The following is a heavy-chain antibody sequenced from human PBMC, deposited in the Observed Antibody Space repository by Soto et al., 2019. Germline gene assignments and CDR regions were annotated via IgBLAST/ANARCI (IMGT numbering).Heavy chain of an antibody. CDR1: GFTFSSYD. J-gene: IGHJ4*02. Sequence: GGSLRLSCAASGFTFSSYDMHWVRQATGKGLEWVSAIGTAGDTYYPGSVKGRFTISRENAKNSLYLQMNSLRAGDTAVYYCARGYYDSSGWGVDYWGQGTLVTVSS. D-gene: IGHD3-22*01. CDR2: IGTAGDT. CDR3: ARGYYDSSGWGVDY. V-gene: IGHV3-13*01.